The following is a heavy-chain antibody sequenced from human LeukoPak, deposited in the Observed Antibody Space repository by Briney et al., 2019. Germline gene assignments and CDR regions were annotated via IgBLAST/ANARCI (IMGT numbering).Heavy chain of an antibody. Sequence: GGSLRLSCAASGFSVNNNYMNWVRQATGKGLEWVSLMDNFGYKHYADSVEGRVTISGDSSRNTVYLQLNSLRAEDTAVYYCAGGSYYGSGSRPGYIEYWGQGTLVTVSS. CDR1: GFSVNNNY. V-gene: IGHV3-53*01. CDR2: MDNFGYK. CDR3: AGGSYYGSGSRPGYIEY. D-gene: IGHD3-10*01. J-gene: IGHJ4*02.